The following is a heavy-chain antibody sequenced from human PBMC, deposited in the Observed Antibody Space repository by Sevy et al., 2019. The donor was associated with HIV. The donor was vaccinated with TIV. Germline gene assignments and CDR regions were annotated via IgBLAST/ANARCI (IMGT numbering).Heavy chain of an antibody. V-gene: IGHV3-7*01. CDR2: IKQDGTEA. CDR3: ARGLADWGSFHYSL. Sequence: GGSLRLSCAASGFTFSTYWMTWVRQAPGRGLEWVAYIKQDGTEAYYVDAVRGRFTGSRDNSHKSFFLQMTSLRDEDTAVYYCARGLADWGSFHYSLWGQGTPVTVSS. J-gene: IGHJ4*02. D-gene: IGHD3-16*01. CDR1: GFTFSTYW.